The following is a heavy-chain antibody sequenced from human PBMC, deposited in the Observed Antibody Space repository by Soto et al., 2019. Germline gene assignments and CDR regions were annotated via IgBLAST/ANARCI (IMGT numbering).Heavy chain of an antibody. V-gene: IGHV3-30-3*01. Sequence: PGGSLRLSCAASGFTFSSYAMHWVRQSPGKGLEWVAVISYDGSNKYYADSVKGRFTISRDNSKNTLYLQMNSLRAEDTAVYYCARAPGVGATLRFDYWGQGTLVTVSS. CDR3: ARAPGVGATLRFDY. CDR1: GFTFSSYA. D-gene: IGHD1-26*01. CDR2: ISYDGSNK. J-gene: IGHJ4*02.